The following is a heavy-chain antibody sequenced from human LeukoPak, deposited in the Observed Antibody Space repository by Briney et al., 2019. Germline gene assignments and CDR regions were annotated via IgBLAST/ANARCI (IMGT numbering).Heavy chain of an antibody. J-gene: IGHJ4*02. CDR3: VRGQATAWGLDY. CDR2: ISTDARTI. D-gene: IGHD6-13*01. V-gene: IGHV3-74*01. CDR1: GFAFSTNW. Sequence: GGSLRLSCAASGFAFSTNWMHWVRQAPGKGLVWVSHISTDARTITYADFVKGRFTISRDNAENTLYLQMNSLRAEDTALYYCVRGQATAWGLDYWGQGTLVTVSS.